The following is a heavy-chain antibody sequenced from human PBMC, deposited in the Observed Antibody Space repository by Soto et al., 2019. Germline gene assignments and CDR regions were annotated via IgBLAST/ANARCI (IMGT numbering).Heavy chain of an antibody. CDR1: GFTFGDYA. D-gene: IGHD6-13*01. CDR3: TQAGTSADYYGMDV. Sequence: PGGSLRLSCTASGFTFGDYAMSWFRQAPGKGLEWVGFIRSKAYGGTTEYAASVKGRFTISRDDSKSIAYLQMNSLKTEDTAVYYCTQAGTSADYYGMDVWGQGTTVTVSS. CDR2: IRSKAYGGTT. J-gene: IGHJ6*02. V-gene: IGHV3-49*03.